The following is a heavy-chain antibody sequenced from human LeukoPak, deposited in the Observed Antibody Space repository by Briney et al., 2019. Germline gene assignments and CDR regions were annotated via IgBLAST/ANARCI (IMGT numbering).Heavy chain of an antibody. D-gene: IGHD2-2*01. V-gene: IGHV4-31*03. CDR2: IYYSGST. CDR3: AREEYQLLAL. Sequence: SHTLSLTCTVSGGSISSGGYYWSWIRQHPGKGLEWIGYIYYSGSTYYNPSLKSRVTISVDTSKNQFSLKLSSVTAADTAVYYCAREEYQLLALWGRGTLVTVSS. J-gene: IGHJ2*01. CDR1: GGSISSGGYY.